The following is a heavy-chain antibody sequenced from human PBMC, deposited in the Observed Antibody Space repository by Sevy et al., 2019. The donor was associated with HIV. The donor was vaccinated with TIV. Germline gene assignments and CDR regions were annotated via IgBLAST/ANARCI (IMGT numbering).Heavy chain of an antibody. J-gene: IGHJ3*02. D-gene: IGHD6-13*01. V-gene: IGHV3-43*01. CDR1: GFTFDDYT. Sequence: GGSLRLSCAASGFTFDDYTMHWVRQAPGKGLEWVSLISWDGGSTYYADSVKGRFTISRDNSKNSLYLQMNSLRTEDTALNYCAKDLGDSGSWYDAFDIWGQGTMVTVSS. CDR2: ISWDGGST. CDR3: AKDLGDSGSWYDAFDI.